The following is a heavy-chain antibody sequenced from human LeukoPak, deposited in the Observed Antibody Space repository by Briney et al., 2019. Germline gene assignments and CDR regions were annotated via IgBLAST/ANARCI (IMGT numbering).Heavy chain of an antibody. J-gene: IGHJ4*02. V-gene: IGHV4-59*01. CDR2: IYYSGST. D-gene: IGHD3-3*01. Sequence: PSETLSLTCTVSGGSISSYYWSWIRQPPGKGLEWIGYIYYSGSTYYNPSLKSRVTISVDTSKNQFSLKLSSVTAADTVVYYCARVSYDFWSGYYVDYWGQGTLVTVSS. CDR1: GGSISSYY. CDR3: ARVSYDFWSGYYVDY.